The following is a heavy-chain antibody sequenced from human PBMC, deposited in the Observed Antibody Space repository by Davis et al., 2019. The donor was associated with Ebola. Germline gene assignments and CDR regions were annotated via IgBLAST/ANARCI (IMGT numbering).Heavy chain of an antibody. CDR2: ISYDGSNK. Sequence: GGSLRLSCAASGFTFSSYAMHWVRQAPGKGLEWVAVISYDGSNKYYADSVKGRFTISRDNSKNTLYLQMNSLRAEDTAVYYCAREDSVFDYWGQGTLVTVSS. CDR3: AREDSVFDY. CDR1: GFTFSSYA. V-gene: IGHV3-30-3*01. J-gene: IGHJ4*02.